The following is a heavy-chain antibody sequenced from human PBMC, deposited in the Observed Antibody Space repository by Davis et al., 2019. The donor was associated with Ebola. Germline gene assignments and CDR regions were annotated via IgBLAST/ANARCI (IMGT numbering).Heavy chain of an antibody. CDR1: GFTVSSNY. CDR3: ARGMAAAGLDY. D-gene: IGHD6-13*01. Sequence: GESLKISCPASGFTVSSNYMSWVRQAPGKGLEWVSVIYSDGSTYYADSVKGRFTISRDNSKNTLYLQMNSLRAEDTAVYYCARGMAAAGLDYWGQGTLVTVSS. V-gene: IGHV3-53*01. J-gene: IGHJ4*02. CDR2: IYSDGST.